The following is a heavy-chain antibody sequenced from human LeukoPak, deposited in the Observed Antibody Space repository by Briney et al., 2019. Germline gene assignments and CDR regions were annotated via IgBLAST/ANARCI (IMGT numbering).Heavy chain of an antibody. CDR2: IYYSGST. Sequence: PSETLSLTCAVYGGSFSGYYWSWIRQPPGKGLEWIGYIYYSGSTNYNPSLKSRVTISVDTSKNQFSLKLSSVTAADTAVYYCARVAGYSSSWYQPFSRGGNWFDPWGQGTLVTVSS. CDR3: ARVAGYSSSWYQPFSRGGNWFDP. V-gene: IGHV4-59*01. J-gene: IGHJ5*02. CDR1: GGSFSGYY. D-gene: IGHD6-13*01.